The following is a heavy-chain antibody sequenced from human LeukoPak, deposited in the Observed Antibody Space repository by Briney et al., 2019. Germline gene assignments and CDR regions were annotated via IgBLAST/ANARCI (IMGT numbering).Heavy chain of an antibody. V-gene: IGHV4-4*07. CDR2: IYTSGST. D-gene: IGHD1-14*01. CDR3: AREGEAGSKYDTFDI. Sequence: SETLSLTCTVSGGSISSHYWSWIRQPAGKGLEWIGRIYTSGSTNYNPSLKSRVTMSVDTSKNQFSLQLNSVTPEDTAMYYCAREGEAGSKYDTFDIWGQGTMVTVSS. J-gene: IGHJ3*02. CDR1: GGSISSHY.